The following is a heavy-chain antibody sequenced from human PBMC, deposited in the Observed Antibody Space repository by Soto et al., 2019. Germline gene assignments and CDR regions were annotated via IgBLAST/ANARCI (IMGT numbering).Heavy chain of an antibody. V-gene: IGHV4-4*02. CDR3: ARAQVIVVVPAAQNWFDP. D-gene: IGHD2-2*01. Sequence: QVQLQESGPGLVKPSGTLSLTCAVSGGSISSSNWWSWVRQPPGKGLEWIGEIYHSGSTNYNPSLKSRVTISVDKSKNKCSLKLSSVTAADTAVYYCARAQVIVVVPAAQNWFDPWGQGTLVTVAS. CDR2: IYHSGST. CDR1: GGSISSSNW. J-gene: IGHJ5*02.